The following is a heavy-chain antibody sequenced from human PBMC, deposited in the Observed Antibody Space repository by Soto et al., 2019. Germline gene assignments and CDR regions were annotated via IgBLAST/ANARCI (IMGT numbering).Heavy chain of an antibody. J-gene: IGHJ4*02. Sequence: QVQLVQSGAEVKKPGSSVKVSCKASGGTFSSYAISWVRHAPGQGLEGMGGIIPIFGTANYAQKFQGRVTIPADASTTTAYTELRSLRSADTAVYYCARDSYSESYYFDCWGQGTLFTVSS. V-gene: IGHV1-69*01. CDR2: IIPIFGTA. CDR3: ARDSYSESYYFDC. CDR1: GGTFSSYA. D-gene: IGHD1-26*01.